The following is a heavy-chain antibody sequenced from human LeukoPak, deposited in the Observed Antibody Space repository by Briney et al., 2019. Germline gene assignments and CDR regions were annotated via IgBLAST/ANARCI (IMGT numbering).Heavy chain of an antibody. D-gene: IGHD2-15*01. Sequence: GASVKLSCKAFGYTFTRYWMQWVRQAPGQGAEWMGVISPSGGLTIYAQKFTGRVTLTRDMSTSTDYLELSSLRSEDTAVYYCARDNSVRDEAWWSSPWGQGILVTVSS. CDR3: ARDNSVRDEAWWSSP. CDR1: GYTFTRYW. V-gene: IGHV1-46*01. J-gene: IGHJ5*02. CDR2: ISPSGGLT.